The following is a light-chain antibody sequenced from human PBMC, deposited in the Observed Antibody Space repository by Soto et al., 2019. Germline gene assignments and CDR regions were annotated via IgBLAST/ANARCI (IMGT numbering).Light chain of an antibody. CDR1: QGIASW. CDR3: QQANSFPFT. Sequence: DIQMTQSPSSVSASVGDRVTITCRASQGIASWLAWYQQKSGEAPNLLIYSASNLQSGVPSRFSGSGSVTDFTLTISSLQPEDSATYYCQQANSFPFTFGPGTKVDIK. J-gene: IGKJ3*01. CDR2: SAS. V-gene: IGKV1-12*01.